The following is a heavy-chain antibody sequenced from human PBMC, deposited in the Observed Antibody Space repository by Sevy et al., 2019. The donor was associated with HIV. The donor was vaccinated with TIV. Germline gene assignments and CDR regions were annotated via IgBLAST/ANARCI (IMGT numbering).Heavy chain of an antibody. Sequence: GGSLRLSCAVSGFTFGSYGMHWVRQAPGKGLEWVANIKQDGSERYYVDSVKGRFTISRDNAKNSLYLQMNSLRAEDTAVYYCARGSFCSSASCYSGGYHYWGQGTLVTVSS. CDR3: ARGSFCSSASCYSGGYHY. CDR1: GFTFGSYG. D-gene: IGHD2-2*01. V-gene: IGHV3-7*01. CDR2: IKQDGSER. J-gene: IGHJ4*02.